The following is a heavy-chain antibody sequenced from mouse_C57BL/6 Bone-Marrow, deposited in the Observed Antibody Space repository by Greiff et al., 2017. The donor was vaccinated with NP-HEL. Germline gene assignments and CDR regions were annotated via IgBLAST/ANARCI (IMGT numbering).Heavy chain of an antibody. D-gene: IGHD2-10*02. CDR2: ISGGGGNT. V-gene: IGHV5-9*01. CDR1: GFTFSSYT. CDR3: ARQEYGNYYFDY. Sequence: EVKLEESGGGLVKPGGSLKLSCAASGFTFSSYTMSWVRQTPEKRLEWVATISGGGGNTYYPDSVKGRFTISRDNAKNTLYLQMSSLRSEDTALYYCARQEYGNYYFDYWGQGTTLTVSS. J-gene: IGHJ2*01.